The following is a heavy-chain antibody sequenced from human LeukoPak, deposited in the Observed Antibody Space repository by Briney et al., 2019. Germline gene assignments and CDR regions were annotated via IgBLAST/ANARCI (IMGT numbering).Heavy chain of an antibody. CDR3: ARENLLSSGWYNAFDI. CDR2: ISSSSSSYI. J-gene: IGHJ3*02. Sequence: GGSLRLSCAASGFTFSSYSMNWVRQAPGKGLEWVSSISSSSSSYIYYADSVKGRFTISRDNAKNSQYLQMNSLRAEDTAVYYCARENLLSSGWYNAFDIWGQGTMVTVSS. V-gene: IGHV3-21*01. D-gene: IGHD6-19*01. CDR1: GFTFSSYS.